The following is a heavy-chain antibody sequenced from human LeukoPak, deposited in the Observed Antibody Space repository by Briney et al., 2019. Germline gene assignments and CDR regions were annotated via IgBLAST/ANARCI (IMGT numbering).Heavy chain of an antibody. Sequence: SQTLSLTCAISGDSVSSNSAAWNWIRQSPSRGLEWLGRTYYRSKWYTDYAVSVKSRIIINPDTSKNQISLQLNSVTPEDTAIYYCARDAKSAFGSSSFDSWGQGTLVTVSS. CDR1: GDSVSSNSAA. CDR3: ARDAKSAFGSSSFDS. V-gene: IGHV6-1*01. D-gene: IGHD6-13*01. CDR2: TYYRSKWYT. J-gene: IGHJ4*02.